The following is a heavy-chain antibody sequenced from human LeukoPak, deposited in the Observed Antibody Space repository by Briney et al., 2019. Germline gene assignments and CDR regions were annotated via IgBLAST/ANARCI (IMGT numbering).Heavy chain of an antibody. Sequence: GGSLRLSCAASGFTFSSYVMHWVRQAPGKGLEWVAIISYDGSNEYYADSVKGRFTISRDNVKNSLYLQMNSLRAEDTAVYYCARGRDSSSSYPGYWGQGTLVTVSS. CDR1: GFTFSSYV. CDR3: ARGRDSSSSYPGY. V-gene: IGHV3-30*04. J-gene: IGHJ4*02. CDR2: ISYDGSNE. D-gene: IGHD6-6*01.